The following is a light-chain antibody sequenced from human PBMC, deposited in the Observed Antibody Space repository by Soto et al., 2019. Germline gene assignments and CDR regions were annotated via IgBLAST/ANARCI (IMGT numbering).Light chain of an antibody. J-gene: IGKJ4*01. Sequence: AIQMTQSPSSLSASVGDRVTITCRASQGIRNDLGWYQQKPGKAPKLLIYAASSLQSGVPSRFSGSGSGTDFTPTISNLQPEDFATYYCLQDYTCPLSFGGGTKVEVK. V-gene: IGKV1-6*01. CDR2: AAS. CDR1: QGIRND. CDR3: LQDYTCPLS.